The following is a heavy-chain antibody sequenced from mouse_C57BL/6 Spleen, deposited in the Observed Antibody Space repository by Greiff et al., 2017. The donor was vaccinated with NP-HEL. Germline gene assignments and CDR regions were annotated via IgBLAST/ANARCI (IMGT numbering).Heavy chain of an antibody. J-gene: IGHJ3*01. CDR1: GYTFTDYE. D-gene: IGHD2-3*01. V-gene: IGHV1-15*01. CDR2: IDPETGGT. Sequence: VQLVESGAELVRPGASVTLSCKASGYTFTDYEMHWVKQTPVHGLEWIGAIDPETGGTAYNQKFKGKAILTADKSSSTAYMELRSLTSEDSAVYYCTKEGSYDGYFWFAYWGQGTLVTVSA. CDR3: TKEGSYDGYFWFAY.